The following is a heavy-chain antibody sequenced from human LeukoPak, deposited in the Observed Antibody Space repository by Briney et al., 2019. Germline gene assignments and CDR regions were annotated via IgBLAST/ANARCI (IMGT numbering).Heavy chain of an antibody. J-gene: IGHJ4*01. CDR2: IGNSDGKT. CDR3: ARDRYPAAREFDY. Sequence: GGSLRLSCAASGFTFSTYAMNWVRQAPGKGLEWLSDIGNSDGKTYYADSVQGRFTVSRDTSENTLYLQMNSLRAEDTAVYYCARDRYPAAREFDYWGQGTLVTVSS. D-gene: IGHD2-2*01. CDR1: GFTFSTYA. V-gene: IGHV3-23*01.